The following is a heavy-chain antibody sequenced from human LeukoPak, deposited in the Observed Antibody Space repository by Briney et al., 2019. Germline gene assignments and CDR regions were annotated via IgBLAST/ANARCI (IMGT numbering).Heavy chain of an antibody. CDR2: IYYSGST. D-gene: IGHD5-18*01. J-gene: IGHJ3*01. V-gene: IGHV4-61*03. Sequence: PSETLSLTCTVSGDSIRSSSYYWSWIRQPPGKRLEWIVYIYYSGSTNYNPSLKSRVTISVDTSKNHFSLKLSSVTAADTAVYYCARGLGGSYGAWYAFDFWGQGTMVTVSS. CDR3: ARGLGGSYGAWYAFDF. CDR1: GDSIRSSSYY.